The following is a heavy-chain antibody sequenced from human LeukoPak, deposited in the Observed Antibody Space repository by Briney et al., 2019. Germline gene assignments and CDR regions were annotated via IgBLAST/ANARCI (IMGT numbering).Heavy chain of an antibody. CDR3: ARGLQLDV. Sequence: GSLRLSCAASGFTFSSYSMNWVRQPPGKGLEWIGEINHSGSTNYNPSLKSRVTISVDTSKNQFSLKLSSVTAADTAVYYCARGLQLDVWGQGTAVTVSS. V-gene: IGHV4-34*01. CDR1: GFTFSSYS. CDR2: INHSGST. J-gene: IGHJ6*02.